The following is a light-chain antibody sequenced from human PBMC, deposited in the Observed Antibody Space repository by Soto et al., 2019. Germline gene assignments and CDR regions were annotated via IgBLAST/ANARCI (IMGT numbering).Light chain of an antibody. CDR2: DAS. Sequence: EIVLTQSPATLSLSPGERATLSCRASQSVTTYLAWYKQKPGQAPRRLIYDASNWATGIPARFSGSGSGTDFTVTFSSLETDDFAVYYCHHCAYWPLTFGVGTKVEIK. CDR3: HHCAYWPLT. J-gene: IGKJ4*01. V-gene: IGKV3-11*01. CDR1: QSVTTY.